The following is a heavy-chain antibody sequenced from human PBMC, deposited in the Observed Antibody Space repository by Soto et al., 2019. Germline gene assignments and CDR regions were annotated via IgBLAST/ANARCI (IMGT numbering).Heavy chain of an antibody. J-gene: IGHJ6*02. V-gene: IGHV3-23*01. CDR1: GFTFSSYA. D-gene: IGHD3-10*01. CDR3: ATGLRRCGYYGMDV. Sequence: GGSLRLSCAASGFTFSSYAMSWVRQAPGKGLEWGSAISGSGGSTYYADSVKGRVTISRGNSKNTLDLQMNSLRAADTAVYYCATGLRRCGYYGMDVWGQGTTVTVSS. CDR2: ISGSGGST.